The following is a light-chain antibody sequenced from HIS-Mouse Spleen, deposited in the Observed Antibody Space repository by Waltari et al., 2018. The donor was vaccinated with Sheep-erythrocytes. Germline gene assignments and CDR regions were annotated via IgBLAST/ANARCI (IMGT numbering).Light chain of an antibody. CDR1: HRVSTH. CDR2: DAS. CDR3: QQRSNWPPIT. J-gene: IGKJ5*01. V-gene: IGKV3-11*01. Sequence: SNRATHRVSTHFAWCQQKPGQAPRLLIYDASNRATGIPARFSGSGSGTDFTLTISSLEPEDFAVYYCQQRSNWPPITFGQGTRLEIK.